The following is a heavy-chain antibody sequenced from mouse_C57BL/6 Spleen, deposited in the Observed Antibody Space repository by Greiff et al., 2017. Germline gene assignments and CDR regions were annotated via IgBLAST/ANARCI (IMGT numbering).Heavy chain of an antibody. J-gene: IGHJ4*01. CDR2: IYPRSGNT. CDR1: GYTFTSYG. V-gene: IGHV1-81*01. D-gene: IGHD1-1*01. Sequence: VQLQESGAELARPGASVKLSCKASGYTFTSYGISWVKQRTGQGLEWIGEIYPRSGNTYYNEKFKGKATLTADKSSSTAYMELRSLTSEDSAVYFGARMDTTVGDYAMDYWGQGTSVTVSS. CDR3: ARMDTTVGDYAMDY.